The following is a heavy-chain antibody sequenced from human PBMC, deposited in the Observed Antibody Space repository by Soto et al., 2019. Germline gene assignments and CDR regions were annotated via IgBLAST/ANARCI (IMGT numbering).Heavy chain of an antibody. CDR1: GGTFSSYT. V-gene: IGHV1-69*02. Sequence: GASVKVSCKASGGTFSSYTISWVRQAPGQGLEWMGRIIPILGIANYAQKFQGRVTITADKSTSTAYMELSSLRSEDTAVYYCQFSPPPNMITFGGVIPPPEYWGQGTLVTVSS. D-gene: IGHD3-16*02. CDR2: IIPILGIA. J-gene: IGHJ4*02. CDR3: QFSPPPNMITFGGVIPPPEY.